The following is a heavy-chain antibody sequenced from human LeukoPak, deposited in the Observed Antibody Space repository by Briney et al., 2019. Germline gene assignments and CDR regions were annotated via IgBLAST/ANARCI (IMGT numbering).Heavy chain of an antibody. J-gene: IGHJ5*02. CDR3: ARDLVPAATRSGWFDP. CDR1: GYAFLSYG. CDR2: ISPYRGNT. V-gene: IGHV1-18*01. Sequence: GASVKVPCKASGYAFLSYGISWVRQAPGQGLEWMGWISPYRGNTNYALKLQGRITMTTDTSTSTVYMELRGLRSDDTAVYYCARDLVPAATRSGWFDPWGQGTLVTVSS. D-gene: IGHD2-2*01.